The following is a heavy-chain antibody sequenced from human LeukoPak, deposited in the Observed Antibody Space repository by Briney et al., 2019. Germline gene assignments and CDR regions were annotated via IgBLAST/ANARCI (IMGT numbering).Heavy chain of an antibody. V-gene: IGHV3-23*01. CDR1: GGTFSSYA. D-gene: IGHD3-10*01. Sequence: SCKAPGGTFSSYAMSWVRQAPGKGLEWVSAISGSGGSTYYADSVKGRFTISRDNSKNTLYLQMNSLRAEDTAVYYCAKALGPYYYGSGPYYYYGMDVWGQGTTVTVSS. J-gene: IGHJ6*02. CDR2: ISGSGGST. CDR3: AKALGPYYYGSGPYYYYGMDV.